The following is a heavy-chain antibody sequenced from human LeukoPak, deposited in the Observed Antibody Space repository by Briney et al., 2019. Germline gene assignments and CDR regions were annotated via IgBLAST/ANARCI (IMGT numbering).Heavy chain of an antibody. V-gene: IGHV3-30*18. CDR3: AKEFCSGDNCQTGGGYYYGMDV. Sequence: GGSLRLSCAASGFTFSSYGMHWVRQAPGKGLEWLAVISYDRSNKYYADSVKGRFTISRDNSKNTLDLQMNSLRAEDTAVYYCAKEFCSGDNCQTGGGYYYGMDVWGQGTTVTVSS. D-gene: IGHD2-15*01. CDR1: GFTFSSYG. CDR2: ISYDRSNK. J-gene: IGHJ6*02.